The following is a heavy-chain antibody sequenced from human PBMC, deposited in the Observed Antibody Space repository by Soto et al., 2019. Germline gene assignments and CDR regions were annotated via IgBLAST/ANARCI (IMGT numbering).Heavy chain of an antibody. CDR1: GGSITSHY. Sequence: QVQLQESGPGLVKPSETLSLTCSVSGGSITSHYCSWFRQPPGKGLEWIGYIHHSGSTSYNPSLKRRVTMSVDTSKNPFSLKVNSVTAADTALYYCARQGFGQLHGLVDVWGPGTTVTVSS. J-gene: IGHJ6*02. D-gene: IGHD3-10*01. CDR2: IHHSGST. V-gene: IGHV4-59*08. CDR3: ARQGFGQLHGLVDV.